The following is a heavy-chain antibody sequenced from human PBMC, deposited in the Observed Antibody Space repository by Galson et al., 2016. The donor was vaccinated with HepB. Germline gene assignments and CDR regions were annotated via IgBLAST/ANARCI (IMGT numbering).Heavy chain of an antibody. D-gene: IGHD1-26*01. CDR2: VTSRSNYK. CDR3: VRGRATGRVPLSFV. V-gene: IGHV3-21*01. Sequence: SLRLSCAASGFTFNNHSMNWVRQAPGKGLEWVSSVTSRSNYKFYADSVKGRFTVSRDNARNSVSLQMNSLRVDDTAIYYCVRGRATGRVPLSFVWGRGTLVTVSA. J-gene: IGHJ3*01. CDR1: GFTFNNHS.